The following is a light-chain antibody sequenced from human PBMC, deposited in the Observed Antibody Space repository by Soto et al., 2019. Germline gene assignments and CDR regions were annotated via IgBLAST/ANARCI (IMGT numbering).Light chain of an antibody. Sequence: DIVMTQSPATLSVSPGETATLSCRASQSVSSYLAWYQQKPGQAPRLLLSGASTRATGFPVRFSGSGSGTEFTLPISSLQSEDFAIYYCQQYSSWPRTFGQGNRVEI. CDR1: QSVSSY. J-gene: IGKJ1*01. CDR3: QQYSSWPRT. V-gene: IGKV3-15*01. CDR2: GAS.